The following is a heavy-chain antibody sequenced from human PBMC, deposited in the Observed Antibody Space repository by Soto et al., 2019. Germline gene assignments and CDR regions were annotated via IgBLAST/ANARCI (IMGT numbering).Heavy chain of an antibody. J-gene: IGHJ6*02. CDR1: GFTFSNYD. V-gene: IGHV3-64D*06. Sequence: PGGSLRLSCSASGFTFSNYDMVWVRQAPGKGLEYISAISSNGGSTYYADSVKGRFTISRDNSKNTLYLQMSSLRAEDTAVYYCVKGDYYDSSGYVSYYYYGMDVWGQGTTVTVSS. CDR2: ISSNGGST. D-gene: IGHD3-22*01. CDR3: VKGDYYDSSGYVSYYYYGMDV.